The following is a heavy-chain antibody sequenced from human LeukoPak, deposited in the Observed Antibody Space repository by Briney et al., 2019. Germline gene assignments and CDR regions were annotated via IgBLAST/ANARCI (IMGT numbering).Heavy chain of an antibody. Sequence: ASVKVSCEASGYTFTSYGISWVRQAPGQGLEWMGIINPSGGSTSYAQKFQGRVTMTRDTSTSTVYMELSSLRSEDTAVYYCARSQYYYDSSGYPPLDYWGQGTLVTVSS. CDR1: GYTFTSYG. D-gene: IGHD3-22*01. J-gene: IGHJ4*02. CDR2: INPSGGST. CDR3: ARSQYYYDSSGYPPLDY. V-gene: IGHV1-46*01.